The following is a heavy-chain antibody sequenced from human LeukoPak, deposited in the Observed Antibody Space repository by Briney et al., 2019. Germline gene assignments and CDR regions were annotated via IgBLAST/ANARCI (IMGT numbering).Heavy chain of an antibody. CDR2: IIPIFGTA. Sequence: XFSXXAISWVRQAPGQGLEWMGGIIPIFGTANYAQKFQGRVTITADKSTSTAYMELSSLRSEDTAVYYCASPSRSGGDXVYWGQGTXVTVSS. V-gene: IGHV1-69*06. CDR1: XFSXXA. CDR3: ASPSRSGGDXVY. D-gene: IGHD4-17*01. J-gene: IGHJ4*02.